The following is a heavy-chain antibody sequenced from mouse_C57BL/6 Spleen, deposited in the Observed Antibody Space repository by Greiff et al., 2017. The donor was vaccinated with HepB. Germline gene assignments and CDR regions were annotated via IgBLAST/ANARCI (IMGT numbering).Heavy chain of an antibody. CDR2: ISSGSSTI. J-gene: IGHJ3*01. CDR1: GFTFSDYG. CDR3: ARDEYYGSLFAY. D-gene: IGHD1-1*01. V-gene: IGHV5-17*01. Sequence: EVKLVESGGGLVKPGGSLKLSCAASGFTFSDYGMHWVRQAPEKGLEWVAYISSGSSTIYYADTVKGRFTISRDNAKNTLFLQMTSLRSEDTAMYYCARDEYYGSLFAYWGQGTLVTVSA.